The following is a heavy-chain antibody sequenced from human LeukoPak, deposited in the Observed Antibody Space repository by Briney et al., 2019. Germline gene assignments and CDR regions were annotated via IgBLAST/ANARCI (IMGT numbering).Heavy chain of an antibody. J-gene: IGHJ4*02. CDR1: GXTFSSYA. V-gene: IGHV3-30-3*01. D-gene: IGHD3-9*01. Sequence: PGGSLRLSCAASGXTFSSYAMHWVRQAPGKGLEWVAVISYDGSNKYYADSVKGRFTISRDNSKNTLYLQMNSLRAEDTAVYYCARAIRYNFDYWGQGTLVTVSS. CDR3: ARAIRYNFDY. CDR2: ISYDGSNK.